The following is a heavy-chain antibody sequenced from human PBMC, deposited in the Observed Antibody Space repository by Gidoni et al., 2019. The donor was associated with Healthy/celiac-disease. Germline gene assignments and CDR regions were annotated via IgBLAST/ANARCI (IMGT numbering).Heavy chain of an antibody. CDR2: ISGSGGST. V-gene: IGHV3-23*01. CDR1: GFTFSSYA. J-gene: IGHJ6*02. CDR3: AKWGCTNGVCYTYYYYYGMDV. D-gene: IGHD2-8*01. Sequence: EVQLLESGGGLVQPGGSLRLSCAASGFTFSSYAMSWVRQAPGKGLEWVSAISGSGGSTYYADSVKGRFTISRDNSKNTLYLQMNSLRAEDTAVYYCAKWGCTNGVCYTYYYYYGMDVWGQGTTVTVSS.